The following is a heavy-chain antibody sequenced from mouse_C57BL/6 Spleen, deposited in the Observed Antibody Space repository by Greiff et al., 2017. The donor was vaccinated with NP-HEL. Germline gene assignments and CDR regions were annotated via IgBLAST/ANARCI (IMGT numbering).Heavy chain of an antibody. CDR1: GYTFTSYW. J-gene: IGHJ4*01. CDR3: AREYPHYYAMDY. V-gene: IGHV1-59*01. CDR2: IDPSDSYT. Sequence: VQLQQPGAELVRPGTSVKLSCKASGYTFTSYWMHWEKQRPGQGLEWIGVIDPSDSYTNYNQKFKGKATLTVDTSSSTAYMQLSSLTSEDSAVYYCAREYPHYYAMDYWGQGTSVTVSS. D-gene: IGHD2-10*02.